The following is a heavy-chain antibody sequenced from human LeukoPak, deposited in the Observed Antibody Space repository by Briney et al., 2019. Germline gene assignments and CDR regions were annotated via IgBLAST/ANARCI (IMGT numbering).Heavy chain of an antibody. V-gene: IGHV1-69*13. J-gene: IGHJ4*02. D-gene: IGHD4-11*01. CDR3: ASALSNARDY. Sequence: SVKVSCKASGYTFTSYYMHWVRQAPGQGLEWMGGIIPIFGTANYAQKFQGRVTITADESTSTAYMELSSLRSEDTAVYYCASALSNARDYWGQGTLVTVSS. CDR1: GYTFTSYY. CDR2: IIPIFGTA.